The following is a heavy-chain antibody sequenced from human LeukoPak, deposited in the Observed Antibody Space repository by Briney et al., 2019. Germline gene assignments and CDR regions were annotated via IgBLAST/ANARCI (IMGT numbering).Heavy chain of an antibody. J-gene: IGHJ4*02. CDR1: GYTFTGYG. CDR2: ISAYNGNT. V-gene: IGHV1-18*01. D-gene: IGHD2-21*02. CDR3: ARTRRLGCGGDCYSPPFDY. Sequence: ASVKVSCKASGYTFTGYGISWVRQAPGQGLEWMGWISAYNGNTNYAQKLQGRVTMTTDTSTSTAYMELRSLRSDDTAVYYCARTRRLGCGGDCYSPPFDYWGQGTLVTVSS.